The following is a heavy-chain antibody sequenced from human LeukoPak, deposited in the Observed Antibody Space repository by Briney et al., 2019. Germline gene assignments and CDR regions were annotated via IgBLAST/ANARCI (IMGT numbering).Heavy chain of an antibody. V-gene: IGHV4-59*01. Sequence: PSETLSLTCTVSGGSISSYYWSWLRQPPGEGLEWIGYIYYSGSTNYNPSLKSRVTISVDTSKNQFSLKLSSVTAADTAVYYCARSQGYYYDSSGYGTEYWGQGTLVTVSS. CDR1: GGSISSYY. CDR2: IYYSGST. J-gene: IGHJ4*02. CDR3: ARSQGYYYDSSGYGTEY. D-gene: IGHD3-22*01.